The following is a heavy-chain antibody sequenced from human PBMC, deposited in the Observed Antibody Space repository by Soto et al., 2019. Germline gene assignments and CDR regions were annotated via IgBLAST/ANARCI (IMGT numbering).Heavy chain of an antibody. D-gene: IGHD3-9*01. CDR1: GGSISSYY. V-gene: IGHV4-59*08. CDR2: IYYSGST. J-gene: IGHJ4*02. Sequence: SETLSLTCTVSGGSISSYYLSWIRQPPGKGLEWIGYIYYSGSTNYNPSLKSRVTISVDTSKNQFSLKLSSVTAADTAVYYCARLAYFDWLYFDYWGQGTLVTVS. CDR3: ARLAYFDWLYFDY.